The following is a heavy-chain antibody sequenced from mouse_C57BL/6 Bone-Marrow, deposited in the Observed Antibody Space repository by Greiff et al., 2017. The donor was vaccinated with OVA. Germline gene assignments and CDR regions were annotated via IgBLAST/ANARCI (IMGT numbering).Heavy chain of an antibody. J-gene: IGHJ1*03. V-gene: IGHV1-80*01. Sequence: VQLQQWGAELVKPGASVKISCKASGYAFSSYWMNWVKQRPGKGLEWIGQIYPGDGDTNYNGKFKGKATLTADKSSSTAYMQLSSLTSEDSAVYFCARFSYYGSSYWYFDVWGTGTTVTVSS. CDR2: IYPGDGDT. CDR1: GYAFSSYW. CDR3: ARFSYYGSSYWYFDV. D-gene: IGHD1-1*01.